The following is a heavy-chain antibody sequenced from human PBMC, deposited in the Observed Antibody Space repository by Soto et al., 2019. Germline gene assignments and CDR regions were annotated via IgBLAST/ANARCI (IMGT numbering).Heavy chain of an antibody. Sequence: PGGSLRLSCAASGFTFSNYAMHWVRQAPGKGLDYVSAISSNGGSTYYANSVKGRFTISRDNSKNTLYLQMGSLRAEDMAVYYCAREGNSSGWKGGFGYWGQGTLVTVSS. V-gene: IGHV3-64*01. CDR1: GFTFSNYA. J-gene: IGHJ4*02. D-gene: IGHD6-19*01. CDR3: AREGNSSGWKGGFGY. CDR2: ISSNGGST.